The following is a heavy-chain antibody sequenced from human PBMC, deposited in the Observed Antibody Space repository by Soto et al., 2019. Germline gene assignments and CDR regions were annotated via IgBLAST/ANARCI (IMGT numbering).Heavy chain of an antibody. Sequence: SETLSLTCTVSGGSISSYYWSWIRQPPGKGLEWIGYIYYSGSTNYNPSLKSRVTISVDASKNQFSLKLSSVTAADTAVYYCARECLGATETFDYWGQGTLVTVSS. CDR3: ARECLGATETFDY. D-gene: IGHD1-26*01. J-gene: IGHJ4*02. CDR1: GGSISSYY. V-gene: IGHV4-59*01. CDR2: IYYSGST.